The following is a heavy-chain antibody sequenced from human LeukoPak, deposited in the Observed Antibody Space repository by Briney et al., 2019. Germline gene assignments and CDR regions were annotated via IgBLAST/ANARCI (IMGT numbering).Heavy chain of an antibody. D-gene: IGHD6-19*01. CDR1: GGSISSYY. J-gene: IGHJ6*02. CDR3: ARHSSGWSYYYYGMDV. V-gene: IGHV4-59*08. CDR2: IYYSGST. Sequence: SETLSLTCTVSGGSISSYYWGWIRQPPGKGLEWIGYIYYSGSTNYNPSLKSRVTISVDTSKNQFSLKLSSVTAADTAVYYCARHSSGWSYYYYGMDVWGQGTTVTVSS.